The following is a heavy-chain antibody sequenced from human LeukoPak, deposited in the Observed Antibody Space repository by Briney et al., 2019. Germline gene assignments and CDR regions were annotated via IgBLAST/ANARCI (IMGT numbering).Heavy chain of an antibody. CDR3: ARDYSSGYYRTFDY. J-gene: IGHJ4*02. Sequence: GGSLRLSCAASGFTFSSYWMNWARQAPGKGLEWVASINHNGNVNYYVDSVKGRFTISRDNSKNTLYLQMNSLRAEDTAVYYCARDYSSGYYRTFDYWGQGTLVTVSS. D-gene: IGHD6-19*01. CDR1: GFTFSSYW. V-gene: IGHV3-7*01. CDR2: INHNGNVN.